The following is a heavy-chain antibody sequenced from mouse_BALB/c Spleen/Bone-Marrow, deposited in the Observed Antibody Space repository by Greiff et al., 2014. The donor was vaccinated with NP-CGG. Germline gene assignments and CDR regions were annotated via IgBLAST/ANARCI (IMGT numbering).Heavy chain of an antibody. V-gene: IGHV1-67*01. CDR3: ARGTTGYAKDY. CDR2: ISTYSGNT. D-gene: IGHD3-3*01. CDR1: GYTFTDYA. Sequence: VQLVESGPELVRPGVSVKISCKGSGYTFTDYAIHWVKQSPAKSLEWIGVISTYSGNTKYNQKFKDKATMTVDKSSSTAYMELARLTSEDSAIYYCARGTTGYAKDYWGQGTSVTVSS. J-gene: IGHJ4*01.